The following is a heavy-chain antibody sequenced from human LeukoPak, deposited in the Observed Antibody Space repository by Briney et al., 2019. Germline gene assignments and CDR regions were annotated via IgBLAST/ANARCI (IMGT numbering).Heavy chain of an antibody. J-gene: IGHJ4*02. Sequence: GGSLRLSCAASGFTFSSYAMNWVRQAPGKGLEWVSTISGSGGITYYADSVKGRFTISRDNSKNMMYLQMNSLRAEDTAVYYCAKPAVSSRGWYYDYWGQGTLVTVSS. CDR2: ISGSGGIT. V-gene: IGHV3-23*01. CDR1: GFTFSSYA. CDR3: AKPAVSSRGWYYDY. D-gene: IGHD6-19*01.